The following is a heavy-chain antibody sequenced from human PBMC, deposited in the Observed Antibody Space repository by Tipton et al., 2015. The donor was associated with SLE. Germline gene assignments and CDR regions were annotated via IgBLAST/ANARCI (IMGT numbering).Heavy chain of an antibody. CDR2: IHHSGSA. CDR3: ARRDFWTGYFDY. J-gene: IGHJ4*02. V-gene: IGHV4-59*07. CDR1: GGSISSYY. Sequence: TLSLTCTVSGGSISSYYWSWIRQPPGKGLEWIGYIHHSGSANYNPSLKSRVTISVDTSKTQFSLKLSSVTAADTAVYYCARRDFWTGYFDYWGQGTLVTVSS. D-gene: IGHD3/OR15-3a*01.